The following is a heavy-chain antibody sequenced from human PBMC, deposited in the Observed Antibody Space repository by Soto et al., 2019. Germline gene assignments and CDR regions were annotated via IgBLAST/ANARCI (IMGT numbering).Heavy chain of an antibody. Sequence: ASVKVSCKASGYTFSSYAMHWVRQAPGQRLEWMGWINAGNGNTRYSQKFQGRVTVTRDTSAGTVYMQLSSLTSEDTAVYYCARDDSGFSGSHYIDYFNYWGQGALVTVSS. D-gene: IGHD1-26*01. CDR3: ARDDSGFSGSHYIDYFNY. CDR1: GYTFSSYA. J-gene: IGHJ4*02. CDR2: INAGNGNT. V-gene: IGHV1-3*01.